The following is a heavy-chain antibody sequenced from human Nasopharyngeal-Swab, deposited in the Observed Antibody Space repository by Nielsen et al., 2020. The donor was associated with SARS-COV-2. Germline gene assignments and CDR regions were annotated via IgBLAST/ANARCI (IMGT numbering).Heavy chain of an antibody. CDR2: ISSSSSY. CDR1: GFRFPYFG. CDR3: ARDPFSSSWFDY. V-gene: IGHV3-21*01. D-gene: IGHD6-13*01. J-gene: IGHJ4*02. Sequence: GGSLRLSCAASGFRFPYFGLHWVRQAPGKGLEWVSSISSSSSYYADSVKGRFTISRDNAKNSLYLQMNSLRAEDTAVYYCARDPFSSSWFDYWGQGTLVTVSS.